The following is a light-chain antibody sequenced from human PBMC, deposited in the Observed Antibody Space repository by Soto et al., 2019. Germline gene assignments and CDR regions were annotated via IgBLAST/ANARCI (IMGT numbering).Light chain of an antibody. CDR1: QSISSW. J-gene: IGKJ1*01. V-gene: IGKV1-5*03. CDR3: QQYNSYSTWT. CDR2: KAS. Sequence: DIQMIQSPSTLSASVGDRVTITCRASQSISSWLAWYQQKPGKAPTLLIYKASTLQSGVPSRFSGSGSGTEFTLTISSLQPDDFATYYCQQYNSYSTWTFGQGTKVDIK.